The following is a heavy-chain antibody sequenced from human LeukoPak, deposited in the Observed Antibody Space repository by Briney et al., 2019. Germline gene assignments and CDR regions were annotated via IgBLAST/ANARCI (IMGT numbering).Heavy chain of an antibody. CDR3: ASNKGDS. Sequence: GRSLGLSCAASGFTFSSYAVHWVRQAPGKGLEWVAIISYDGSNKYYADSVKGRFTISRDNSKNTVYLQMNSLRVEDTALYYCASNKGDSWGQGTLVSVSS. CDR2: ISYDGSNK. V-gene: IGHV3-30-3*01. D-gene: IGHD1/OR15-1a*01. CDR1: GFTFSSYA. J-gene: IGHJ4*02.